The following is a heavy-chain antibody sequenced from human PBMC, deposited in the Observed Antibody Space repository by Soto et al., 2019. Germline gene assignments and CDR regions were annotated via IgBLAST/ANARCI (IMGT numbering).Heavy chain of an antibody. CDR1: GFTFSSYS. V-gene: IGHV3-21*01. CDR2: ISSSSSYI. Sequence: GGSLRLSCAASGFTFSSYSMNWVRQAPGKGLEWVSSISSSSSYIYYADSAKGRFTISRDNAKNSLYLQMDSLRAEDTAVYYCARPYYYDSSGYYYDYWGQGTLVTVPQ. J-gene: IGHJ4*02. D-gene: IGHD3-22*01. CDR3: ARPYYYDSSGYYYDY.